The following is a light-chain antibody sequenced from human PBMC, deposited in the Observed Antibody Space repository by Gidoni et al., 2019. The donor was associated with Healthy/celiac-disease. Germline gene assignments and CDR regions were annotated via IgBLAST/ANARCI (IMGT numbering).Light chain of an antibody. CDR3: QQSYSTPPYT. V-gene: IGKV1-39*01. J-gene: IGKJ2*01. Sequence: DIQMTQAPSSLSASVGDRVTITCRASQSISSYLNWYQQQPGNAPTLLLYSASSLQSGVPSRFSGSGSGTDFTLTISSLQPEDVATYYCQQSYSTPPYTFGQGTKLEIK. CDR1: QSISSY. CDR2: SAS.